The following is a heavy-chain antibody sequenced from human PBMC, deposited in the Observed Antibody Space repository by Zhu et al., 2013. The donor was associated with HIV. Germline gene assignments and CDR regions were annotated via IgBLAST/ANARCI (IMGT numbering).Heavy chain of an antibody. J-gene: IGHJ6*02. V-gene: IGHV1-69*01. CDR1: GGTFSSYA. D-gene: IGHD6-6*01. Sequence: QVQLVQSGAEVKKPGSSVKVSCKASGGTFSSYAISWVRQAPGQGLEWMGGIIPIFGTANYAQKFQGRVTITADESTSTAYMELSSLRSEDTAVYYCARVPRIAARLVYYYYGMDVWGQGDHGHRLL. CDR2: IIPIFGTA. CDR3: ARVPRIAARLVYYYYGMDV.